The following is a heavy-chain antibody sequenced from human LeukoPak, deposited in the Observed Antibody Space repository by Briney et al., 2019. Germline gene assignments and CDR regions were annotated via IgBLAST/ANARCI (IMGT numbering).Heavy chain of an antibody. J-gene: IGHJ5*02. D-gene: IGHD3-10*01. V-gene: IGHV2-5*02. CDR1: GFSLSTSGVG. Sequence: ESGPTLVKPTQTLTLTCTFSGFSLSTSGVGVGWIRQPPGKALEWLALIYWDDDKRYSPSLKSRLTITKDTSKNQVVLTMTNMDPVDTATYYCAHTLRLLWFGEFVNWFDPWGQGTLVTVSS. CDR2: IYWDDDK. CDR3: AHTLRLLWFGEFVNWFDP.